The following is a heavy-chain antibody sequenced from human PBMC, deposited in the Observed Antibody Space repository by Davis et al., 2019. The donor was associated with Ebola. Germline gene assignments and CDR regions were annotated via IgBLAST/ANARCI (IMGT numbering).Heavy chain of an antibody. CDR3: ARFIAAATGYYYYMDV. Sequence: SVKVSCKASGGTFSSYAISWVRQAPGQGLEWMGGIIPIFGTANYAQKFQGRVTITADESTSTAYMELSSLRSEDTAVYYCARFIAAATGYYYYMDVWGKGTTVTVSS. CDR1: GGTFSSYA. J-gene: IGHJ6*03. D-gene: IGHD6-13*01. CDR2: IIPIFGTA. V-gene: IGHV1-69*13.